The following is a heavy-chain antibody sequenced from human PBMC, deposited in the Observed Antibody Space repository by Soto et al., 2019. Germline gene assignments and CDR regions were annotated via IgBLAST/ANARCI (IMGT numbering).Heavy chain of an antibody. CDR2: IYYTGAT. Sequence: QVQLQESGPGLMKPSETLSLTCTVSGGSVSGYYWTWIRQPPGEGLEWIGYIYYTGATNYNPSLKSRVIISIDTSKNQFSLKLSSVTAADTAVYYCARGGGAITSYYYGMDVWGQGTTVTVAS. D-gene: IGHD1-26*01. CDR3: ARGGGAITSYYYGMDV. J-gene: IGHJ6*02. V-gene: IGHV4-59*02. CDR1: GGSVSGYY.